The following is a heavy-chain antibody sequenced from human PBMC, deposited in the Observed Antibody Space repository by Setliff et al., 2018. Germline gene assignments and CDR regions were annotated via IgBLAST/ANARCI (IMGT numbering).Heavy chain of an antibody. V-gene: IGHV3-15*01. J-gene: IGHJ4*02. Sequence: ETLSLTCAVYGGSFSGYYWSWIRQPPGKGLEWVGRIKSKTDGGTTDYATPVKGRFTISRDDSKNTLYLQMNSLKTEDTAVYYCTTAPLAAASTCWGQGTLVTVSS. CDR3: TTAPLAAASTC. CDR2: IKSKTDGGTT. CDR1: GGSFSGYY. D-gene: IGHD6-13*01.